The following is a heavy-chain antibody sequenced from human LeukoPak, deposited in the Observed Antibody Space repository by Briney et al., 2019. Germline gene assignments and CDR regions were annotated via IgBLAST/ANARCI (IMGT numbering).Heavy chain of an antibody. CDR1: RYTFTTYY. V-gene: IGHV1-46*01. J-gene: IGHJ4*02. D-gene: IGHD3-10*02. Sequence: ASVNVSCKASRYTFTTYYVHWVRQAPGQGLEWMGIINPSGGSTTYAQKSQGRVTMTRDTSSSTVYMELSSLRSEDRAVYFCARGGITMFYDCWGQGTLVTVSS. CDR2: INPSGGST. CDR3: ARGGITMFYDC.